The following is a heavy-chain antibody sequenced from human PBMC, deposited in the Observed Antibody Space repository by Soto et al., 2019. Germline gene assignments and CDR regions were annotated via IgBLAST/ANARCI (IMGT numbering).Heavy chain of an antibody. J-gene: IGHJ4*02. D-gene: IGHD3-22*01. V-gene: IGHV3-11*01. CDR3: ARDGYPYYYDSSGDAAGY. CDR1: GFTFSAYY. Sequence: GGSLRLSCAASGFTFSAYYMSWIRQAPGKGLEWVSYISTSGSTIYYADSVKGRFTISRDNAKNSLYLQMNSLRAEDTAVYYCARDGYPYYYDSSGDAAGYWGQGTLVTVSS. CDR2: ISTSGSTI.